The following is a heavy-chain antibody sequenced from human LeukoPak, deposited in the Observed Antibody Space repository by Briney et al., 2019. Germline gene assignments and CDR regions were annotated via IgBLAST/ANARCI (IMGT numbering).Heavy chain of an antibody. CDR1: GGSISSFY. CDR2: IYGGGTT. V-gene: IGHV4-59*01. CDR3: ARDYGGKFDY. J-gene: IGHJ4*02. Sequence: KASETLSLTCTVSGGSISSFYWSWIRQPPGKGLEWIGYIYGGGTTKYNPSLKSRVTTSVDTSKNHFSLNLDSVTAADTAVYYCARDYGGKFDYWGQGSLVTVSS. D-gene: IGHD4-23*01.